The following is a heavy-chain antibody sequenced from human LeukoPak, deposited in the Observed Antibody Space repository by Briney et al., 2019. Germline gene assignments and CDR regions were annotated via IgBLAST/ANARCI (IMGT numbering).Heavy chain of an antibody. CDR2: IIPIFGTA. D-gene: IGHD4-23*01. J-gene: IGHJ5*02. CDR3: ARDTVGGNGWYEGRWFDP. CDR1: GGTFSSYA. V-gene: IGHV1-69*05. Sequence: ASVKVSCKASGGTFSSYAISWVRQAPGQGLEWVGRIIPIFGTANYAQKFQGRVTITTDESTSTAYMELSSLRSDDTAVYYCARDTVGGNGWYEGRWFDPWGQGTLVTVSS.